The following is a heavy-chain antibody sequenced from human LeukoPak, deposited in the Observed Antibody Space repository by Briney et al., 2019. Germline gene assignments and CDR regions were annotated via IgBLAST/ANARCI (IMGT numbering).Heavy chain of an antibody. D-gene: IGHD6-13*01. V-gene: IGHV3-20*04. CDR3: ANTHSSSWDFDY. Sequence: PGGSLRLSCVASGFTFDDYGMSWVRQAPGKGLEWVSGINWNGGSTGYADSVKGRFTISRDNSKNTLYLQMNSLRAEDTAVYYCANTHSSSWDFDYWGQGTLVTVSS. J-gene: IGHJ4*02. CDR1: GFTFDDYG. CDR2: INWNGGST.